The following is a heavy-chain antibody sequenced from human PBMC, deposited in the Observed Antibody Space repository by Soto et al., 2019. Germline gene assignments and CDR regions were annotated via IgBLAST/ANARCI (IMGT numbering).Heavy chain of an antibody. Sequence: QVQLQQWGAGLLKPSETLSLTCAVYGGSFSGYYWSWIRQPPGKGLEWIGEINHSGSTNYNPSLKSRVTISVDTSKNQFSLKLSSVTAADTAVYYCARGLGGYGGRYRVWGMDVWGQGTTVTVSS. CDR3: ARGLGGYGGRYRVWGMDV. D-gene: IGHD5-12*01. V-gene: IGHV4-34*01. CDR2: INHSGST. J-gene: IGHJ6*02. CDR1: GGSFSGYY.